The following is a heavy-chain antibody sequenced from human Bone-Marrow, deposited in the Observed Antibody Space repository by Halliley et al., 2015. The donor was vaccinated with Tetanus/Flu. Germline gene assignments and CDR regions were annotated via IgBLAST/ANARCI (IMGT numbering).Heavy chain of an antibody. CDR3: AKDVRLRGRWFGEFGFDP. J-gene: IGHJ5*02. CDR2: SFDGINE. Sequence: SFDGINEFYADSVKGRFTISRDNSKNTLYLQMNSLRIDDTAVYSCAKDVRLRGRWFGEFGFDPWGQGTLVTVSS. D-gene: IGHD3-10*01. V-gene: IGHV3-30*18.